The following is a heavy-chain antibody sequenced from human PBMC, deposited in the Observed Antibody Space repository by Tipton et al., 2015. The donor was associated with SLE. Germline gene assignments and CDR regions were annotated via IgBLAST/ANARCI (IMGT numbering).Heavy chain of an antibody. V-gene: IGHV4-38-2*01. Sequence: TLSLTCAVSGFSISSGYYWGWIRQSPGKGLEWIGSIYHSGTANYNPSLKSRVTMSVDSSKNEFSLRLSFVTAADTAVYYCARGERSSMPDYWGQGTLVTVSS. J-gene: IGHJ4*02. D-gene: IGHD2-2*01. CDR3: ARGERSSMPDY. CDR1: GFSISSGYY. CDR2: IYHSGTA.